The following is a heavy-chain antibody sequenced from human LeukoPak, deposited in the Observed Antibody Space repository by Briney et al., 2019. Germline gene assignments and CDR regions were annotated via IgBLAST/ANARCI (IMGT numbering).Heavy chain of an antibody. CDR3: AREVLSRHSSSWYGAYYYYGMDV. CDR2: IYTSGST. J-gene: IGHJ6*02. D-gene: IGHD6-13*01. V-gene: IGHV4-4*07. Sequence: SETLSLTCTVSGGSISSYYWSWIRQPAGKGLEWIGRIYTSGSTNYNPSLKSRVTMSVDTSKNQFSLKLSSVTAADTAVYYCAREVLSRHSSSWYGAYYYYGMDVWGQGTTVTVSS. CDR1: GGSISSYY.